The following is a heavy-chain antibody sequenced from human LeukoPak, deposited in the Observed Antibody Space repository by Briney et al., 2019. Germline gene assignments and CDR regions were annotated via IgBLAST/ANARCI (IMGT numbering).Heavy chain of an antibody. Sequence: ASVKVSCKASGYTFTGYYIHWVRQAPGQGLEWMGWTNPNSGGTNYAQKFQGWVTMTRDTSISTAYMELSRLRSDATAVYYCAREIRGRDYGSGSYYYGMDVWGQGTTVTVSS. CDR3: AREIRGRDYGSGSYYYGMDV. CDR1: GYTFTGYY. J-gene: IGHJ6*02. V-gene: IGHV1-2*04. D-gene: IGHD3-10*01. CDR2: TNPNSGGT.